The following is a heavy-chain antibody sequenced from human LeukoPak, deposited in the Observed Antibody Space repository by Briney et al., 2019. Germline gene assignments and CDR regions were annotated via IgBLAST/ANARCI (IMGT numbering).Heavy chain of an antibody. CDR1: GYTFTSYY. CDR2: INPSDGST. J-gene: IGHJ4*02. V-gene: IGHV1-46*01. Sequence: ASVKVSCKASGYTFTSYYVHWVRQAPGQGLEWMGIINPSDGSTSYAQKFQGRVTMTRDTSTSTVYMELSSLRSEDTAVYYCARDRGVVNSPDYWGQGTLVTVSS. D-gene: IGHD3-22*01. CDR3: ARDRGVVNSPDY.